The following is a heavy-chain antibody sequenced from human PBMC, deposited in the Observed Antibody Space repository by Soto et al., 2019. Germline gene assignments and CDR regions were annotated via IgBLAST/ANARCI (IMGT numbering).Heavy chain of an antibody. J-gene: IGHJ6*02. CDR1: GGSISSGGYY. CDR2: IYYSGST. D-gene: IGHD4-17*01. V-gene: IGHV4-31*03. Sequence: LSLTCTVSGGSISSGGYYWSWIRQHPGKGLEWIGYIYYSGSTYYNPSLKSRVTISVDTSKNQFSLKLSPVTAADTAVYYCARDGPLAPGDYYYYGMYVWGQGTTVTVSS. CDR3: ARDGPLAPGDYYYYGMYV.